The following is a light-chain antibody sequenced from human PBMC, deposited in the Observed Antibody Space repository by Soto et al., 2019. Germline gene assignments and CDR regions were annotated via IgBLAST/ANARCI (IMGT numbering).Light chain of an antibody. CDR1: SSNIGSHY. Sequence: QSVLTQPPSASGTPGQRVTISCSGSSSNIGSHYVFWYQQLPGMAPKLIIFENGQRPSGVPDRFSGSKSGHTASLTISGLQSEDEADYFCTSYTSSSTLDVFGTGTKVTVL. CDR3: TSYTSSSTLDV. CDR2: ENG. J-gene: IGLJ1*01. V-gene: IGLV1-47*01.